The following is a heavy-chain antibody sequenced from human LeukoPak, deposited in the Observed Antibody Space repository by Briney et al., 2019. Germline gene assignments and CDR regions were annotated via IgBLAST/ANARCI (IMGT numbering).Heavy chain of an antibody. CDR2: IIPIFGTA. Sequence: SVKVSCKASGGTFSSYAISWVRQAPGQGLEWMGGIIPIFGTANYAQKFQGRVTITADESTSTAYMELSSLRSEDTAEYYCARGLYRSSVAGPGGYWGQGTLVTVSS. J-gene: IGHJ4*02. CDR3: ARGLYRSSVAGPGGY. CDR1: GGTFSSYA. V-gene: IGHV1-69*13. D-gene: IGHD6-19*01.